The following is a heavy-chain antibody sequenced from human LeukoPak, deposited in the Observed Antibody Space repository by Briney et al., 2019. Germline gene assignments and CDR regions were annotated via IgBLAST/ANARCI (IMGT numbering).Heavy chain of an antibody. CDR3: ASFYSSSWHCFHY. J-gene: IGHJ4*02. CDR2: ISSRSGYI. V-gene: IGHV3-21*01. Sequence: PGGSLRLSCAASGFTFNSLAKSWVRQAPGKGLEWVSSISSRSGYIYYGDSVKGRFTISRDNAKNSLYLQMNTLRAEDTAVYYGASFYSSSWHCFHYWGQGTLVTVSA. CDR1: GFTFNSLA. D-gene: IGHD6-13*01.